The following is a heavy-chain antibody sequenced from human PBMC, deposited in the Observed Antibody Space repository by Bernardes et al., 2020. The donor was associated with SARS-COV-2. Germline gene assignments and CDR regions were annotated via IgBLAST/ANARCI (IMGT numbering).Heavy chain of an antibody. CDR1: GFTFSKNW. Sequence: GGSLRLSCVASGFTFSKNWVHWIRQAPGKGLVWISRMNMDGSLTNYADFAKGRFTISRDDAKNSFYLEMNDLGAEDTAVYYCARDWAGGLNPWGQGALVIVSS. D-gene: IGHD3-16*01. CDR3: ARDWAGGLNP. CDR2: MNMDGSLT. J-gene: IGHJ5*02. V-gene: IGHV3-74*01.